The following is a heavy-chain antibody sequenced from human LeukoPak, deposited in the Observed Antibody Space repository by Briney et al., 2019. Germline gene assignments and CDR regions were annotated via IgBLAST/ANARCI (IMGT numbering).Heavy chain of an antibody. V-gene: IGHV3-23*01. Sequence: SCKASGGTFSSYAISWVRQAPGKGLEWVSAISGSGGSTYYADSVKGRFTISRDNSKNTLYLQMNSLRAEDTAVYYCAKAHPTYFDYWGQGTLVTVSS. CDR2: ISGSGGST. CDR3: AKAHPTYFDY. J-gene: IGHJ4*02. CDR1: GGTFSSYA.